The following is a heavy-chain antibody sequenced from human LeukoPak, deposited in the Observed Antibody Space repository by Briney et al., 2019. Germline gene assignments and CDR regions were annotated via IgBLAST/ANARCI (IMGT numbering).Heavy chain of an antibody. Sequence: PSETLSLTCTVSGGSISSYYWSWIRQPAGKGLEWIGRMYTTGSTNYNPSLKSRVTMSVDTSKNQFSVKLSSATAADTAVYYCARDYSSPSPLDYWGQGALVTVSS. D-gene: IGHD6-6*01. CDR2: MYTTGST. CDR3: ARDYSSPSPLDY. V-gene: IGHV4-4*07. J-gene: IGHJ4*02. CDR1: GGSISSYY.